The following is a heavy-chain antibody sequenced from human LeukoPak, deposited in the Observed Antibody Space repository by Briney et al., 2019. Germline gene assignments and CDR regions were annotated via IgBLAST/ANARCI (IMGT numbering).Heavy chain of an antibody. CDR3: ARVRVVSYYGMDV. CDR2: IKHDGSEK. CDR1: GFTFSSYW. V-gene: IGHV3-7*05. J-gene: IGHJ6*02. Sequence: GGSLRLSCAASGFTFSSYWMSWVRQAPGKGLERVANIKHDGSEKYHVDSVKGRFTISRDNAKKSLYLQMNSLRAEDTAVYYCARVRVVSYYGMDVWGQGTTVIVSS.